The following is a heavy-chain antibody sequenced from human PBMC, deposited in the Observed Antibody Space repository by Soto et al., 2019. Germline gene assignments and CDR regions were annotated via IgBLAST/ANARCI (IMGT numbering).Heavy chain of an antibody. J-gene: IGHJ6*02. CDR3: ARDHLILPAHDFLYGSDV. CDR2: IPQDGVDG. V-gene: IGHV3-7*03. Sequence: DVKLVESGGGLVQPGDSLRLSCEVSGFTFSMYSMSWVRQSPGKGLEWVAKIPQDGVDGHYADSVKGRYIISRDTDKNSRNLQLNNLRAEDTAFYYSARDHLILPAHDFLYGSDVWGRGARVTVSS. D-gene: IGHD2-21*02. CDR1: GFTFSMYS.